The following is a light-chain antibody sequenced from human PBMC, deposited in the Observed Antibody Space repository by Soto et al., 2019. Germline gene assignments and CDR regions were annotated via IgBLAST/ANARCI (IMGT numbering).Light chain of an antibody. Sequence: QSVLTQPPSASGSPGQSVTISCTGTSSDVGGYNHVSWYQQNPGKAPKLMIYDVSKRPSGVPDRFSGSKSGNTASLTISGLQAEDEADYYCASYAGSNNSVFGTGTKVT. J-gene: IGLJ1*01. CDR3: ASYAGSNNSV. CDR1: SSDVGGYNH. CDR2: DVS. V-gene: IGLV2-8*01.